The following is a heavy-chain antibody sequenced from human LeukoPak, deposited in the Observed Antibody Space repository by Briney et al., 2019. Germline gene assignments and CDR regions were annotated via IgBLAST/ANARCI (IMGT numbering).Heavy chain of an antibody. Sequence: GGSLRLSCAASGFTFSSYSMNWVRQAPGKGLEWVSSISSSSSYIYYADSVKGRFTISRDNAKNSLYLQMNSLRAEDTAVYYCARAGRYRYGMDVWGQGTTVTVSS. V-gene: IGHV3-21*01. CDR2: ISSSSSYI. J-gene: IGHJ6*02. D-gene: IGHD1-14*01. CDR3: ARAGRYRYGMDV. CDR1: GFTFSSYS.